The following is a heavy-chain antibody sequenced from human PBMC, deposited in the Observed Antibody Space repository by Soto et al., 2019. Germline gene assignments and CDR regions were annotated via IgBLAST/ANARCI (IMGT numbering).Heavy chain of an antibody. Sequence: QVQLVQSGAEVKKPGASVKVSCKASGYTFTSYRISWVRQAPGQGLEWMGWISAYNGNTNYAQKLQGRVTMTTDTSTSTAYMELRSLRSDDTAVYYCARDRTPMTTVTQSFDYWGQGTLVTVSS. CDR2: ISAYNGNT. CDR1: GYTFTSYR. CDR3: ARDRTPMTTVTQSFDY. J-gene: IGHJ4*02. D-gene: IGHD4-17*01. V-gene: IGHV1-18*01.